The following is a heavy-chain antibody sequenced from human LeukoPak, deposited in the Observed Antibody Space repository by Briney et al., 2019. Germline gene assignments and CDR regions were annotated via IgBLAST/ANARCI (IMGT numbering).Heavy chain of an antibody. CDR3: AKDSSVYHYDSRNLDY. Sequence: SETLSLTCTVSGGSVSSYYWSWIRQPPGKGLEWSGYIYYSGSTNYKPSLKSRVTISVDTSKNQFSLKLSSVTAEDTAVYYCAKDSSVYHYDSRNLDYWGQGTLVTVSS. V-gene: IGHV4-59*02. CDR1: GGSVSSYY. CDR2: IYYSGST. J-gene: IGHJ4*02. D-gene: IGHD3-22*01.